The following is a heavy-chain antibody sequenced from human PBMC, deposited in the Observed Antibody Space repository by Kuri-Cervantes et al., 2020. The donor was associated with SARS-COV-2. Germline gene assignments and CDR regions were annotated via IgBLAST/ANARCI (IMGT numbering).Heavy chain of an antibody. CDR2: ISYDGSNK. D-gene: IGHD1-26*01. CDR3: AREKLYSGSHIDY. Sequence: GGSLRLSCAASGFTFSSYAMHWVRQAPGKGLEWVAVISYDGSNKYYADSVKGRFTISRDNSKNTLYLQMSSLRAEDTAVYYCAREKLYSGSHIDYWGQGTLVTVSS. CDR1: GFTFSSYA. J-gene: IGHJ4*02. V-gene: IGHV3-30-3*01.